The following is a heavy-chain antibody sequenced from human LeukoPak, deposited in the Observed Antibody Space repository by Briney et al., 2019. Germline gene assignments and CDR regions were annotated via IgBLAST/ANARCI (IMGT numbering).Heavy chain of an antibody. D-gene: IGHD5-18*01. CDR1: GFTLSNHW. CDR3: AKGLSGYTYGYSFDY. Sequence: GGSLRLSCAASGFTLSNHWMSWVRQAPGKGLEWVAVISYDGSNKYYADSVKGRFTISRDNSKNTLYLQVISLRAEDTAVYYCAKGLSGYTYGYSFDYWGQGTLVTVSS. J-gene: IGHJ4*02. CDR2: ISYDGSNK. V-gene: IGHV3-30*18.